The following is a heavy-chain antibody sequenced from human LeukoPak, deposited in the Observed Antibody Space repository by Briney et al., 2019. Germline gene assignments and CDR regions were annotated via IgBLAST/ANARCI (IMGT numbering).Heavy chain of an antibody. V-gene: IGHV3-23*01. CDR3: AKVESSTFDY. J-gene: IGHJ4*02. Sequence: GGSLRLSCAVSGVTLTSAWMNWVRQAPGKGLEWVSAISGSGGRAFYADSVKGRFTISRDNSKNTVYLHVHSLRAEDTAVYYCAKVESSTFDYWGQGTLVTVSS. D-gene: IGHD6-6*01. CDR1: GVTLTSAW. CDR2: ISGSGGRA.